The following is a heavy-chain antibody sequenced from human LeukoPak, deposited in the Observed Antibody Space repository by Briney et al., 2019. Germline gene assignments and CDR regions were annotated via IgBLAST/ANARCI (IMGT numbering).Heavy chain of an antibody. D-gene: IGHD3-22*01. CDR1: GYTFTTYY. CDR2: ISAYNGNT. V-gene: IGHV1-18*04. J-gene: IGHJ4*02. Sequence: ASVKVSCKASGYTFTTYYMHWVRQAPGQGLEWMGWISAYNGNTNYAQKLQGRVTMTTDTSTSTAYMELRSLRSDDTAVYYCARTTAWDSRDLDYWGQGTLVTVSS. CDR3: ARTTAWDSRDLDY.